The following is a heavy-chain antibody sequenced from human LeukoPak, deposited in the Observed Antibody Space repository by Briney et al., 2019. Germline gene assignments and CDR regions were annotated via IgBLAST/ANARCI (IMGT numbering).Heavy chain of an antibody. CDR2: INHRGST. Sequence: TSETLSLTCAVYGESLSKYYWTWIRQSPGKGLEWIGEINHRGSTNLNPSLKSRVTLSVDTSKHQSPLKLTSVTAADAAVYYCASSVGSTDYWGQGALVTVSS. CDR1: GESLSKYY. D-gene: IGHD1-26*01. V-gene: IGHV4-34*01. CDR3: ASSVGSTDY. J-gene: IGHJ4*02.